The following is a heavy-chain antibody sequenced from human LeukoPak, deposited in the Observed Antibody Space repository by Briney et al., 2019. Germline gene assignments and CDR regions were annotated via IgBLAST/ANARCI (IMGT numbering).Heavy chain of an antibody. CDR2: MNPNSGNT. CDR1: GYTFTSYD. J-gene: IGHJ5*02. CDR3: ARGRSVFWSGYYSSWFDP. Sequence: ASVKVSCKASGYTFTSYDINWVRQATGQGLEWMGWMNPNSGNTGYAQKFQGRVTMTRNTSISTAYMELSSLRSEDTAVYYCARGRSVFWSGYYSSWFDPWGQGTLVTVSS. D-gene: IGHD3-3*01. V-gene: IGHV1-8*01.